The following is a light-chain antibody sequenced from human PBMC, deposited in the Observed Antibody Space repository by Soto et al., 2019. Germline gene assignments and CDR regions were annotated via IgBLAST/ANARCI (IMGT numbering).Light chain of an antibody. CDR2: EGS. J-gene: IGLJ3*02. CDR3: CSYAGSATWV. Sequence: QSALAQPTSVSGSLGQSIAISCTGTSSDVGGYDYVSWHQQHPGKAPKLTIYEGSRRPSGVSNRFSGSRSGTTASLTISGLQAEDEADYYCCSYAGSATWVFGGGTKLTVL. CDR1: SSDVGGYDY. V-gene: IGLV2-23*01.